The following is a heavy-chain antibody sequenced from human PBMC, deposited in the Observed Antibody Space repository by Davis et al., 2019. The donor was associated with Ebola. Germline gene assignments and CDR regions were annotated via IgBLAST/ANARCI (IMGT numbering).Heavy chain of an antibody. J-gene: IGHJ3*02. Sequence: GESLKISCAASGFTFSSYTMNWVRQAPGKGLEWVSSISSSAYYIYYADSLKGRFTVSRDNAKNSLSLQMDSLRAEDTAVYYCAGGESGWDASDIWGRGTMVIVSS. CDR2: ISSSAYYI. CDR1: GFTFSSYT. V-gene: IGHV3-21*01. CDR3: AGGESGWDASDI. D-gene: IGHD6-19*01.